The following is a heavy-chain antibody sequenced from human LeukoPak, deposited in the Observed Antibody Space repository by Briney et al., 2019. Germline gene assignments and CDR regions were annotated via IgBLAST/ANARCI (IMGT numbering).Heavy chain of an antibody. CDR3: AKIRSGSYYYFDY. Sequence: GGSLRHSCAASGFTFSSYGMSWVRQAPGKGLGWVSAISASGGNTYYADSVKGRFTISRDNSKNTLFLQMNGLRADDTAVYYCAKIRSGSYYYFDYWGQGTLGTVSS. CDR1: GFTFSSYG. J-gene: IGHJ4*02. CDR2: ISASGGNT. V-gene: IGHV3-23*01. D-gene: IGHD1-26*01.